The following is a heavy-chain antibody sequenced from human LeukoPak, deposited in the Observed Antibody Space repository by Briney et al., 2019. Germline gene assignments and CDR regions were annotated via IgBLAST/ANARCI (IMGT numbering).Heavy chain of an antibody. D-gene: IGHD3-9*01. V-gene: IGHV3-23*01. CDR2: ISGSGSDT. CDR1: GFTFSGYA. J-gene: IGHJ4*02. CDR3: AKALTGWGAYDY. Sequence: GGSLRLSCAGSGFTFSGYAMSWVRQAPGKGLEWVSAISGSGSDTFYADSVKGRFTISRDNSKNTLPVQMNSLRAEDTAVYYCAKALTGWGAYDYWGQGALVTVSS.